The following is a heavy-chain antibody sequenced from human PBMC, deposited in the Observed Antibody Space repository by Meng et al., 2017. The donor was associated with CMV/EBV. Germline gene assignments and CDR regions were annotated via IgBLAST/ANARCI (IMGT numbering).Heavy chain of an antibody. J-gene: IGHJ3*02. CDR1: GYTFTGYY. CDR2: INPNSGGT. Sequence: ASVKVSCKASGYTFTGYYMHWVRQAPGQGLEWMGWINPNSGGTNYAPKFQGRVTMTRDTSISTAYMELSRLRSDDTAVYYCARDLGAHDAFDIWGQGTTVTVSS. CDR3: ARDLGAHDAFDI. D-gene: IGHD3-16*01. V-gene: IGHV1-2*02.